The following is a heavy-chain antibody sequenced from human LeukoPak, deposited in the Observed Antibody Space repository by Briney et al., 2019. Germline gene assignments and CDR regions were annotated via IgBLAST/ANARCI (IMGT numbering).Heavy chain of an antibody. Sequence: GGSLRLSCAASGITFSSYAMSWVRQAPGKGLEWVSIISRASESIFYADSVKGRFTISRDNAKNSLYLQMNGLRAEDTAAYYCMRGATDTTRWFDPWGQGTLVTVSS. CDR1: GITFSSYA. V-gene: IGHV3-21*01. CDR2: ISRASESI. D-gene: IGHD1-7*01. CDR3: MRGATDTTRWFDP. J-gene: IGHJ5*02.